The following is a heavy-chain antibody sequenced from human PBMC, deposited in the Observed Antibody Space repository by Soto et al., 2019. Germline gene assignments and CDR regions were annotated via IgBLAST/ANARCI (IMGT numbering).Heavy chain of an antibody. Sequence: AGGSLRLSCAASGFSVSDNYVTWVRQAPGKGLEWVSVIYAGGDTFYAGSVKGRFTISRDTSENMVYLQMRSLTVEDTAVYHCARGLGFCSGGACYEYWGQGTVVTVSS. V-gene: IGHV3-53*01. CDR3: ARGLGFCSGGACYEY. CDR1: GFSVSDNY. D-gene: IGHD2-15*01. CDR2: IYAGGDT. J-gene: IGHJ4*02.